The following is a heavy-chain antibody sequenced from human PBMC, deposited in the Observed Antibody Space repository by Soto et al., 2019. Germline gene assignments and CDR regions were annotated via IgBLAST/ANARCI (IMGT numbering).Heavy chain of an antibody. V-gene: IGHV1-69*13. Sequence: SVKVSCKASGGTFSSYAISWVRQAPGQGIEWMGGIIPIFGTANFAQKFPGRVTITADESTSTAYMELSRLRSEDTAVYYCARELPSLTTGNYDGRDVWGQGTPVTVYS. CDR3: ARELPSLTTGNYDGRDV. CDR2: IIPIFGTA. J-gene: IGHJ6*02. CDR1: GGTFSSYA. D-gene: IGHD4-17*01.